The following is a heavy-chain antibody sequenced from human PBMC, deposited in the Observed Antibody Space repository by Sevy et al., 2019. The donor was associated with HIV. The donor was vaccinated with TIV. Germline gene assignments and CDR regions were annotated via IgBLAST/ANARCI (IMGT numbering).Heavy chain of an antibody. CDR3: FGWIQLWAY. CDR2: IKSISDGGTT. Sequence: GGSLRLSCAASGFTFSDAWMSWVRQAPGKGLEWVGRIKSISDGGTTDYAAPVKGRVTISRDDSKSTLSLQMDSLKTDDAAVYYCFGWIQLWAYWGQGTLVTVSS. D-gene: IGHD5-18*01. CDR1: GFTFSDAW. J-gene: IGHJ4*02. V-gene: IGHV3-15*01.